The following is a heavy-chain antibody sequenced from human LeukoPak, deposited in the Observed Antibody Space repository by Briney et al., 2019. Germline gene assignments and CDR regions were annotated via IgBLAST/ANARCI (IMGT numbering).Heavy chain of an antibody. Sequence: SSETLSLTCAVYGGSISSSNWWSWVRQPPGKGLEWIGEIYHSGSTNYNPSLKSRVTISVDKSKNQFSLKLSSVTAADTAVYYCASRSSDYYDSSVYYFDYWGQGTLVTVSS. D-gene: IGHD3-22*01. V-gene: IGHV4-4*02. CDR1: GGSISSSNW. CDR2: IYHSGST. J-gene: IGHJ4*02. CDR3: ASRSSDYYDSSVYYFDY.